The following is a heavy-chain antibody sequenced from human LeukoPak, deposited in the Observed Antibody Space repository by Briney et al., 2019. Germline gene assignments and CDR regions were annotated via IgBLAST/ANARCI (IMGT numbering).Heavy chain of an antibody. Sequence: ASVTVSCKASGYTFTSYGISWVRQAPGQGLEGMGWISAYNGNTNYAQKLQGRVTMTTDTSTSTAYMELGSLGSDDTAVYYCARDPAAMTTVTTTFDYWGQGTLVTVSS. CDR1: GYTFTSYG. CDR3: ARDPAAMTTVTTTFDY. J-gene: IGHJ4*02. V-gene: IGHV1-18*04. D-gene: IGHD4-17*01. CDR2: ISAYNGNT.